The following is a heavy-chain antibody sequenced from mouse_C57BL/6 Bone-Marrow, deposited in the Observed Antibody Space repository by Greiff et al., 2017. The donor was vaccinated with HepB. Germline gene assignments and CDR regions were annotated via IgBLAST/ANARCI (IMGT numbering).Heavy chain of an antibody. D-gene: IGHD2-4*01. CDR1: GFTFSDYG. J-gene: IGHJ3*01. Sequence: EVQLQQSGGGLVKPGGSLKLSCAASGFTFSDYGMHWVRQAPEKGLEWVAYISSGSSTIYYADTVKGRFTISRDNAKNTLFLQMTSLRSEDTAMYYCARGYDYLAWFAYWGQGTLVTVSA. CDR3: ARGYDYLAWFAY. V-gene: IGHV5-17*01. CDR2: ISSGSSTI.